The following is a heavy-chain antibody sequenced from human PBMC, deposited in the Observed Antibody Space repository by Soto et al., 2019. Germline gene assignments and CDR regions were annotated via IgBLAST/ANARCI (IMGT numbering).Heavy chain of an antibody. V-gene: IGHV1-3*01. CDR2: INAGNGNT. Sequence: QVRLVQSGTEVKKPGASVMVSCKATGYTYANYAIHWVRQAPGQDFEWMGWINAGNGNTRNSQKFQGRVTFTRDTSATTADMEVGSLRFEDTAVYYCARDLSVWGLTNSHFGVDVWGQGTTVIVSS. D-gene: IGHD3-16*01. J-gene: IGHJ6*02. CDR1: GYTYANYA. CDR3: ARDLSVWGLTNSHFGVDV.